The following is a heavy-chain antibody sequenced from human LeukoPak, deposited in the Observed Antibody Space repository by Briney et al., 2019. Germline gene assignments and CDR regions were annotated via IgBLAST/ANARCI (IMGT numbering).Heavy chain of an antibody. CDR1: GFTFDDYG. CDR2: INWNGGST. CDR3: ARETSGCSSTSCYDYYYYMDV. Sequence: GGSLRLSCAASGFTFDDYGMSWVRQAPGKGLEWVSGINWNGGSTGYADSVKGRFTICRDNAKNSLYLQMTSLRAEDTALYYCARETSGCSSTSCYDYYYYMDVWGKGTTVTVSS. D-gene: IGHD2-2*01. J-gene: IGHJ6*03. V-gene: IGHV3-20*04.